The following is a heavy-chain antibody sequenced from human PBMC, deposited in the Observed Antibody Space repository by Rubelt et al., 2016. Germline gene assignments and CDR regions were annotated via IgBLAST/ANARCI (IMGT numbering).Heavy chain of an antibody. CDR2: ISGSGGST. CDR1: GFTFSSYA. J-gene: IGHJ4*02. Sequence: EVQLLESGGGLVQPGGSLRLSCAASGFTFSSYAMSWVRQAPGKGLEWVSAISGSGGSTYYADSVKGRLTISRDNAKNSLYLQMNSLRAEDTAVYYCARSRYNWNSYLFDYWGQGTLVTVSS. D-gene: IGHD1-7*01. V-gene: IGHV3-23*01. CDR3: ARSRYNWNSYLFDY.